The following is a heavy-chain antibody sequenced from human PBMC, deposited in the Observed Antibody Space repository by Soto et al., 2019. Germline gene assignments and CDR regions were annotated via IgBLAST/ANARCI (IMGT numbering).Heavy chain of an antibody. Sequence: EVQLVESGGGLVKPGGSLRLSCVASGFTFSGYSINWVRQAPGKGLEWVSYISGPSIYIYYADSLKGRFTISRDNAKSAVYLQMNSLRAEDTAVDYCARGFRKGFNVWGQGTTVSVSS. CDR2: ISGPSIYI. D-gene: IGHD3-10*01. CDR3: ARGFRKGFNV. J-gene: IGHJ6*02. V-gene: IGHV3-21*01. CDR1: GFTFSGYS.